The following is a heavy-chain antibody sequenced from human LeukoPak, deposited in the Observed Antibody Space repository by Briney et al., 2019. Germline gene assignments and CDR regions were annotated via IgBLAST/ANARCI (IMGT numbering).Heavy chain of an antibody. CDR3: ARARRSGWYEGFDY. CDR1: GYTFTSYG. CDR2: ISAYNGNT. Sequence: VAPVKVSCKASGYTFTSYGISWVRQAPGQGLEWMGWISAYNGNTNYAQKLQGRVTMTTDTSTSTAYMELRSLRSDDTAVYYCARARRSGWYEGFDYWGQGTLVTVSS. V-gene: IGHV1-18*01. D-gene: IGHD6-19*01. J-gene: IGHJ4*02.